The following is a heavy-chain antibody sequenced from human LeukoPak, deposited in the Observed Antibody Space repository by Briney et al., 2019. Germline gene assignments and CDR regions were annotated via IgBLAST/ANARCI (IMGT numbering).Heavy chain of an antibody. D-gene: IGHD3-3*01. CDR3: ARATGAGLTHYDF. V-gene: IGHV1-69*13. J-gene: IGHJ4*02. CDR1: GGTFSSYA. Sequence: ASVKVSCKASGGTFSSYAISWVRQAPGQGLEWMGGIIPIFGTANYAQKFQGRVTITADESTSTAYMELSSLRSEDTAVYYCARATGAGLTHYDFWGQGTLVTVSS. CDR2: IIPIFGTA.